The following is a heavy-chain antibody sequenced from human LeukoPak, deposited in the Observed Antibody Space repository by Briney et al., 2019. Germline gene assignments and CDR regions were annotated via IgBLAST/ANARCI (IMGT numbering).Heavy chain of an antibody. CDR3: ARDRRGYCSGGSCYSNAFDI. CDR1: GFTFRNYW. V-gene: IGHV3-7*01. J-gene: IGHJ3*02. D-gene: IGHD2-15*01. CDR2: IKQDGSEK. Sequence: PGGSLRLSCAASGFTFRNYWMSWIRQAPGRGLEWVANIKQDGSEKYYVDSVKGRFTISRDNAKNSLYLQMNSLRAEDTAVYYCARDRRGYCSGGSCYSNAFDIWGQGTMVTVSS.